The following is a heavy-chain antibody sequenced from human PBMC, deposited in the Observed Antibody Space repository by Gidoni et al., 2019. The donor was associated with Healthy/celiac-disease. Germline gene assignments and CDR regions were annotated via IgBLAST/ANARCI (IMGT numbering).Heavy chain of an antibody. D-gene: IGHD3-22*01. Sequence: QVQLVESGGGVVQPGRSLRLSCSASGFTFSSFGMHWVRPAPGKGLGWVAVISYDGSSEYYADSVKGRFTISRDNSKNTLYLQMNSLRAEDTAVYYCAKEKGYYYDTIDAFDIWGQGTMVTVSS. CDR2: ISYDGSSE. CDR1: GFTFSSFG. CDR3: AKEKGYYYDTIDAFDI. V-gene: IGHV3-30*18. J-gene: IGHJ3*02.